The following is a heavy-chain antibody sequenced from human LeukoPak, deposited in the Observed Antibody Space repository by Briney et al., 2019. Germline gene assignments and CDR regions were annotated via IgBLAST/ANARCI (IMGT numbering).Heavy chain of an antibody. Sequence: GGSLRLSCAASGFTFSNYGMSCVRQAPGKGLEWVATISAGGGSTYYADPVTGRFTISRDNSKNTLYLQMNSLRAEDTAVYYCAKHTYYYGSGTHLDYWGQGTLVTVSS. CDR2: ISAGGGST. D-gene: IGHD3-10*01. J-gene: IGHJ4*02. CDR3: AKHTYYYGSGTHLDY. CDR1: GFTFSNYG. V-gene: IGHV3-23*01.